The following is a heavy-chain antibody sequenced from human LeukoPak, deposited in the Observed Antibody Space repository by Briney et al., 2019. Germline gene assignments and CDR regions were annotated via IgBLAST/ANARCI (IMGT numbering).Heavy chain of an antibody. V-gene: IGHV3-7*01. CDR3: ARLAAP. D-gene: IGHD6-13*01. Sequence: GGSLRLSCAASGLTFSSYWMSWVRQAPGKGLEWVANIKQDGSEKYYVDSVKGRFTISRDNAKNSLYLQMNSLRAEDTAVYYCARLAAPWGQGTLVTVSS. J-gene: IGHJ5*02. CDR2: IKQDGSEK. CDR1: GLTFSSYW.